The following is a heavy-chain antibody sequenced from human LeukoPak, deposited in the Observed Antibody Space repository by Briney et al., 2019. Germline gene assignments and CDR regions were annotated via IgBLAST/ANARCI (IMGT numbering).Heavy chain of an antibody. D-gene: IGHD4-11*01. V-gene: IGHV1-24*01. CDR1: GYTLTELS. Sequence: EASVKVSCKVSGYTLTELSMHWVRQAPGKGLGWMGGFDPEDGETIYAQKFQGRVTMTEDTSTDTAYMELSSLRSEDTAVYYCATTDPRFYSNYVYYYGMDVWGKGTTVTVSS. CDR2: FDPEDGET. CDR3: ATTDPRFYSNYVYYYGMDV. J-gene: IGHJ6*04.